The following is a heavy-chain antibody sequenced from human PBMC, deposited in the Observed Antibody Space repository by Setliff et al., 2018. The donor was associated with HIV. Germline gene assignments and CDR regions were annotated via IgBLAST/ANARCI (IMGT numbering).Heavy chain of an antibody. Sequence: SETLSLTCSVSGVSINRTDHYWGWIRQSPGKRLEWIGSVSQSWSTYYNPSLKSRITISVDRSKNLFSLKLISVTAADQGVYYCARVPVAGANWFDPWGLGTLVTVSS. V-gene: IGHV4-39*01. D-gene: IGHD2-21*01. CDR3: ARVPVAGANWFDP. CDR1: GVSINRTDHY. J-gene: IGHJ5*02. CDR2: VSQSWST.